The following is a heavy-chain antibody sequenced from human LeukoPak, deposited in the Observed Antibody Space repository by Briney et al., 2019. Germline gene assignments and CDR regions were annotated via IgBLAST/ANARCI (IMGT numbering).Heavy chain of an antibody. J-gene: IGHJ4*02. CDR1: GFTFRSYA. D-gene: IGHD3-10*01. CDR2: ISGSGGGT. CDR3: ARARYGSGSYDY. Sequence: GGSLRLSCAASGFTFRSYAMSWVRQAPGKGLEWVSVISGSGGGTYYADSVKGRFTISRDNAKNSLYLQMNSLRAEDTAVYYCARARYGSGSYDYWGQGTLVAVS. V-gene: IGHV3-23*01.